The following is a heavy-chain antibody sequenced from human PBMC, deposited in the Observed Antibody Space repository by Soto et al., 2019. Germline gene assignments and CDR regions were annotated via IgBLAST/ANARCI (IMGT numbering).Heavy chain of an antibody. CDR1: GFTFSNYA. D-gene: IGHD6-13*01. CDR3: AKERYSSSSYWFDP. CDR2: ISGSGGST. J-gene: IGHJ5*02. Sequence: GGSLRLSCATSGFTFSNYAMSWVRQAPGKGLEWVSSISGSGGSTYYADSVKGRFTISRDNSKNTLYLQMNSLRAEDTAVYYCAKERYSSSSYWFDPWGQGTLVTVSS. V-gene: IGHV3-23*01.